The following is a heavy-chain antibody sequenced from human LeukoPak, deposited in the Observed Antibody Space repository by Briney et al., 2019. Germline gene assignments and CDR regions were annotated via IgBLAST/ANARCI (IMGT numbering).Heavy chain of an antibody. CDR2: IYISGST. CDR1: GASINSHS. Sequence: SETLSLTCSVSGASINSHSWTWIRQPAGKGLEWIGHIYISGSTDYSPSLKSRVTMSVDTSKNQFSLNLISVTAADTAVYYCARALNPLPGTYYFDYWGQGTLVTVSS. CDR3: ARALNPLPGTYYFDY. D-gene: IGHD2-15*01. V-gene: IGHV4-4*07. J-gene: IGHJ4*02.